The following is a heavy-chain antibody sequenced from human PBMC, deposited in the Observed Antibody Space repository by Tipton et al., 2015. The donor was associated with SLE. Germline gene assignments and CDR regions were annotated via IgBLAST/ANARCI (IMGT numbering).Heavy chain of an antibody. V-gene: IGHV1-2*02. CDR3: ARDRGITGDFVDWYFDL. CDR2: INPNSGGT. CDR1: GYTFTGYF. Sequence: QSGPEVKKPGASVKVSCKASGYTFTGYFMHWVRQAPGQGLEWMGWINPNSGGTNYAQKFQGRVTMTRDTSISTAYMELSSLRSDDTAVYLCARDRGITGDFVDWYFDLWGRGTLVTVSS. D-gene: IGHD1-20*01. J-gene: IGHJ2*01.